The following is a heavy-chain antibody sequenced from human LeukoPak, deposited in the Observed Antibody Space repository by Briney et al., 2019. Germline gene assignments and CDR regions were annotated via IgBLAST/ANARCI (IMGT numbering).Heavy chain of an antibody. D-gene: IGHD1-26*01. CDR1: GGTFSSYD. V-gene: IGHV1-69*13. CDR2: IIPIFGTA. CDR3: ARNSGSSWGFVY. Sequence: ASVKVSCKASGGTFSSYDMSWVRQAPGQGLEWMGGIIPIFGTANYAQKFQGRVTITADESTSTAYMELSSLRSEDTAVYYCARNSGSSWGFVYWGQGTLVTVSS. J-gene: IGHJ4*02.